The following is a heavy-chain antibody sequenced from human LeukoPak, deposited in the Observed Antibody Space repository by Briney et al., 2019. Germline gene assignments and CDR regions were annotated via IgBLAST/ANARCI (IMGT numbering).Heavy chain of an antibody. J-gene: IGHJ6*02. Sequence: PSQTLSLTCAISGDSVSSNSVTWIWVRQSPSRGLEWLGRTYYRSKWYNEYAASVTSRISINPDTPKNHFSLQLNSVTPEDTAVYYCAREAETVDYYYYGMDVWGQGTTVTVSS. V-gene: IGHV6-1*01. CDR3: AREAETVDYYYYGMDV. CDR2: TYYRSKWYN. CDR1: GDSVSSNSVT.